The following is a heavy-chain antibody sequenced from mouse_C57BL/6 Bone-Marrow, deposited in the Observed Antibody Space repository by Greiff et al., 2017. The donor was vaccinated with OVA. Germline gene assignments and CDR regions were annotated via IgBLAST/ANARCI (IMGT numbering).Heavy chain of an antibody. CDR2: IHPNSGST. V-gene: IGHV1-64*01. D-gene: IGHD1-1*01. J-gene: IGHJ1*03. CDR3: ASSYWWYFDV. CDR1: GYTFTSYW. Sequence: QVQLKQPGAELVKPGASVKLSCKASGYTFTSYWMHWVKQRPGQGLEWIGMIHPNSGSTNYNEKFKSKATLTVDKSSSTAYMQLSSLTSEDSAVYYCASSYWWYFDVWGTGTTVTVSS.